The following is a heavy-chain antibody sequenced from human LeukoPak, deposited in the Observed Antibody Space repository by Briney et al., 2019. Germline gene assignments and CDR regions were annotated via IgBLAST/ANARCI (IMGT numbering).Heavy chain of an antibody. D-gene: IGHD6-13*01. V-gene: IGHV4-59*12. CDR2: IHYSGST. CDR1: GGSISSYY. CDR3: ASHGVAAAATRQDNWFDP. J-gene: IGHJ5*02. Sequence: SETLSLTCTVSGGSISSYYWSWIRQPPGKGLEWIGYIHYSGSTNYNPSLKSRVTISVDTSKNQFSLKLSSVTAADTAVYYCASHGVAAAATRQDNWFDPWGQGTLVTVSS.